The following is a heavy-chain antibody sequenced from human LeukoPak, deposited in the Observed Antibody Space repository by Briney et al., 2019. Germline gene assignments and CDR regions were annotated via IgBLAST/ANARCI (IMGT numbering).Heavy chain of an antibody. CDR2: ISSSSSTI. V-gene: IGHV3-48*04. CDR3: ARTITGYCSGGSCYYTDY. Sequence: GGSLRLSCAASGFTFSSYSMNWVRQAPGKGLEWVSYISSSSSTIYYADSVKGRFTISRGNAKNSLYLQMNSLRAEDTAVYYCARTITGYCSGGSCYYTDYWGQGTLVTVSS. D-gene: IGHD2-15*01. CDR1: GFTFSSYS. J-gene: IGHJ4*02.